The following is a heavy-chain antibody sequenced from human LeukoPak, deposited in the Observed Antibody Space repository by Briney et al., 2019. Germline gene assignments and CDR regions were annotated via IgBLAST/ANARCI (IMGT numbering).Heavy chain of an antibody. Sequence: AASVKVSCKASGGTFSSYAISWVRQAPGQGLEWMGWISAYNGNTNYAQKLQGRVTMTTDTSTSTAYMELRSLRSDDTAVYYCARGSSSTSSFDYWGQGTLVTVSS. J-gene: IGHJ4*02. CDR2: ISAYNGNT. CDR1: GGTFSSYA. D-gene: IGHD2-2*01. CDR3: ARGSSSTSSFDY. V-gene: IGHV1-18*01.